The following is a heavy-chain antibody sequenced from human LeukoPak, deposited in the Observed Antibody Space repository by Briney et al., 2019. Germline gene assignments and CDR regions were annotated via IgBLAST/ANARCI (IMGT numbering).Heavy chain of an antibody. D-gene: IGHD3-10*01. CDR3: ARDGSGSDFSLDH. CDR1: GFDIRNYY. V-gene: IGHV3-7*04. Sequence: GGSLRLPCEASGFDIRNYYMSWVRQAPGKGLEWVGDIRHDGSNVYNVDLVRGRFTISRDNAKNSLFLQMNSLKDEDTAVYYCARDGSGSDFSLDHWGQGTLVTVSS. J-gene: IGHJ4*02. CDR2: IRHDGSNV.